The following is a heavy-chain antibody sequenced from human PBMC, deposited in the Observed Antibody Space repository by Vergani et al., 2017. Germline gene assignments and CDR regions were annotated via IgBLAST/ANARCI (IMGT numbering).Heavy chain of an antibody. J-gene: IGHJ5*02. Sequence: QVQLQESVPGLVKPSQTLSLTCTVSGCSISSGDYYWSWIRQPPGKGLEWIGYIYYSGSTYYNPSLKSRVTISVDTSKNQFSLKLSSVTAADTAVYYCASYYYCGGDCLYNWFDPWGQGTLVTVSS. CDR1: GCSISSGDYY. CDR2: IYYSGST. D-gene: IGHD2-21*02. CDR3: ASYYYCGGDCLYNWFDP. V-gene: IGHV4-30-4*01.